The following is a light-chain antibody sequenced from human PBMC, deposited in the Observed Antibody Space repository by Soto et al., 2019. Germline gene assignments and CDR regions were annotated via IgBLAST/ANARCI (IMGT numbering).Light chain of an antibody. J-gene: IGKJ4*01. Sequence: QMTQSPSSVSASVGDRVTITCRAGQDIGTWLAWFQQKPGKAPKLLISSASRLQSGVPSRFSGSGSGTDFTLTISSLQPEDFATYYCQQANSFLFTFGGGTKVEIK. CDR2: SAS. V-gene: IGKV1-12*01. CDR1: QDIGTW. CDR3: QQANSFLFT.